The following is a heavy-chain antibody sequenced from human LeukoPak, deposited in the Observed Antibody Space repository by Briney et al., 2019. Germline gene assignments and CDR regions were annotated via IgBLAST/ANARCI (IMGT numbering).Heavy chain of an antibody. CDR2: INPNSGGT. D-gene: IGHD2-8*01. J-gene: IGHJ4*02. CDR1: GYTFTGYY. V-gene: IGHV1-2*02. Sequence: ASVKVSCKASGYTFTGYYMHWVRQAPGQGLEWMGWINPNSGGTNYAQKFQGRVTMTTDTSISTAYMELSRLRSDDTAVYYCAREAVLMVYAAYYFDYWGQGTLVTVSS. CDR3: AREAVLMVYAAYYFDY.